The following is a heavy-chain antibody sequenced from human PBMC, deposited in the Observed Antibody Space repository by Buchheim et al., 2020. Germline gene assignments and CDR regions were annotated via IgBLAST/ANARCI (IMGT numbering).Heavy chain of an antibody. CDR3: ARVSDWGVIAPRYYYYGMDV. CDR2: ISYDGSNK. Sequence: QVQLVESGGGVVQPGRSLRLSCAASGFTFSSYAMHWVRQAPGKGLEWVAVISYDGSNKYYADSVKGRFTISRDNSKNTLYLQMNSLRAEDTAVYYCARVSDWGVIAPRYYYYGMDVWGQGTT. CDR1: GFTFSSYA. V-gene: IGHV3-30-3*01. J-gene: IGHJ6*02. D-gene: IGHD3-16*02.